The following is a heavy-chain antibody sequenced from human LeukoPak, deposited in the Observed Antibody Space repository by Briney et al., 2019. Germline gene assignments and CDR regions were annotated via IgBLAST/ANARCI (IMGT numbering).Heavy chain of an antibody. CDR3: ARSSFTRGVYNWFDP. CDR2: IIPIFGTA. J-gene: IGHJ5*02. Sequence: GASVKYSCKASGGTFSSYAISWVREAPGQGLEWMGGIIPIFGTANYAQKFQGRVTITADESTSTAYMELSSLRSEDTAVYYCARSSFTRGVYNWFDPWGQGTLVTVSS. V-gene: IGHV1-69*13. D-gene: IGHD3-10*01. CDR1: GGTFSSYA.